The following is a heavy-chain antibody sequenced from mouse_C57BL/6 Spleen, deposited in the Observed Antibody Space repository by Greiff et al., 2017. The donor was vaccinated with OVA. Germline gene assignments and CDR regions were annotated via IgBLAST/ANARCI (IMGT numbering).Heavy chain of an antibody. CDR3: ARDGSSAMDY. Sequence: EVKLLESEGGLVQPGSSMKLSCTASGFTFSDYYMAWVRQVPEKGLEWVANINYDGSSTYYLDSLKSRFIISRDNAKNILYLQMSSLKSEDTATYYCARDGSSAMDYWGQGTSVTVSS. J-gene: IGHJ4*01. CDR1: GFTFSDYY. D-gene: IGHD1-1*01. CDR2: INYDGSST. V-gene: IGHV5-16*01.